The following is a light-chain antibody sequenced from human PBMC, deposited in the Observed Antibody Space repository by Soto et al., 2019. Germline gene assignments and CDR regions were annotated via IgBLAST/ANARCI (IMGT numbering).Light chain of an antibody. Sequence: DIQMPQSPSTLSASVGDRVTITCRASQSISMFLAWYQQKPGKAPKLLIYDASNSESGVPSRFSGSGSGTEFSLTISNLQPDDFATYYCQHYKSYPWTFGQGTKVEIK. V-gene: IGKV1-5*01. CDR1: QSISMF. CDR2: DAS. J-gene: IGKJ1*01. CDR3: QHYKSYPWT.